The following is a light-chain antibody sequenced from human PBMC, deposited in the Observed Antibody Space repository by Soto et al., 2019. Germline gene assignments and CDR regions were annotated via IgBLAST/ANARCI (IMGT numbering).Light chain of an antibody. J-gene: IGKJ2*01. Sequence: EIVLTQSPATLSLSPGDRATLSCRASQSVRSYLAWYQEKHGQAPRLLIYDASNRATGIPARFSGGGSGTDFTLTISSLEPEDFAVYYCQQRSNWPPTFGQGTKLEIK. CDR2: DAS. CDR3: QQRSNWPPT. CDR1: QSVRSY. V-gene: IGKV3-11*01.